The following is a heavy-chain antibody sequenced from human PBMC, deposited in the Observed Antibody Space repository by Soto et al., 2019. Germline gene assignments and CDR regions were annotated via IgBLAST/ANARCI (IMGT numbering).Heavy chain of an antibody. Sequence: SETLSLTCAVSGYSISSGYYWGWVRQPPGQGPEWIGTIYHNGRTYYNPSLNSRVTMSVDTSKNQFSLRLSSVTAADTAVYSCARVPSPFDFYYAMDVWGQGTTVTVSS. CDR1: GYSISSGYY. D-gene: IGHD3-16*01. CDR2: IYHNGRT. V-gene: IGHV4-38-2*01. J-gene: IGHJ6*02. CDR3: ARVPSPFDFYYAMDV.